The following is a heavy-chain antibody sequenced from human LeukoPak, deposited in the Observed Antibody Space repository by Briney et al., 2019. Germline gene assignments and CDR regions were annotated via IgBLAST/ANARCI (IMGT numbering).Heavy chain of an antibody. J-gene: IGHJ4*02. D-gene: IGHD6-6*01. Sequence: GGSLRLSCAASGFTFSSYAMSWVRQAPGKGLEWVSAISGSGGSTYYADSVKGRFTISRDNSKNTLYLRMNSLRAEDTAVYYCAKIEGSSSYYFDYWGQGTLVTVSS. CDR3: AKIEGSSSYYFDY. V-gene: IGHV3-23*01. CDR2: ISGSGGST. CDR1: GFTFSSYA.